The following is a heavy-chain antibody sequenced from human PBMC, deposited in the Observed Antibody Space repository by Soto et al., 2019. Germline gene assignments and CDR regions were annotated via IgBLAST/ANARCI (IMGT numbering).Heavy chain of an antibody. CDR2: IYYSGSA. CDR3: ARLASLAYCGGDCYSTWDD. V-gene: IGHV4-39*01. J-gene: IGHJ4*02. Sequence: PSETLSLTCTVSGGSISSSSYYWGWIRQPPGKGLEWIGSIYYSGSAYYNPSLKSRVTISVDTSKNQFSLKLSSVTAADTAVYYCARLASLAYCGGDCYSTWDDWGQGTRVTVSS. CDR1: GGSISSSSYY. D-gene: IGHD2-21*02.